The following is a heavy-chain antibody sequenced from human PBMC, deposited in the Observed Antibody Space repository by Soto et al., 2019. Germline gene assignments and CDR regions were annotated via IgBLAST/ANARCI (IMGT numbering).Heavy chain of an antibody. J-gene: IGHJ6*03. CDR1: GLIFSSYS. D-gene: IGHD5-12*01. Sequence: EVHLAESGGGLVQPGGSLRLSCAASGLIFSSYSMNWVRQAPGQGLEWVSDIDSSSSDIHYADSVRGRFTISRDNAKKSLFLQMDSLRVEDTAVYYCARDRPVDVVPTIPTYYYYMDVWGKGTTVTVSS. CDR2: IDSSSSDI. CDR3: ARDRPVDVVPTIPTYYYYMDV. V-gene: IGHV3-48*01.